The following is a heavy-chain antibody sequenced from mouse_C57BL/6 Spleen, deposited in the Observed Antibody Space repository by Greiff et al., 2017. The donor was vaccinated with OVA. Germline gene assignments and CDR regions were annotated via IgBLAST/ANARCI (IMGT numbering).Heavy chain of an antibody. CDR3: AANYYGSSFFAY. CDR2: IYPSDSET. CDR1: GYTFTSYW. J-gene: IGHJ3*01. V-gene: IGHV1-61*01. D-gene: IGHD1-1*01. Sequence: QVQLKQPGAELVRPGSSVKLSCKASGYTFTSYWMAWVKQRPGQGLEWIGNIYPSDSETHYNQKFKDKATLTVDKSSSTAYMQLSSLTSEDSAVYYCAANYYGSSFFAYWGQGTLVTVSA.